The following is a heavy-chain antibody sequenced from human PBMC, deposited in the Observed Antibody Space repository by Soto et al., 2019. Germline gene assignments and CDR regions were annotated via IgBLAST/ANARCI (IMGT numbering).Heavy chain of an antibody. CDR1: GFRLSSYW. Sequence: GSLRLSCAASGFRLSSYWMHWVRQVPGKGLEWVARINGDGSITSHADSVTGRFTISRDNAKDTLDLQMRSLRAEDTGVYYCARAETTKYDSSGYGYWGQGVRVTVSS. V-gene: IGHV3-74*03. CDR2: INGDGSIT. J-gene: IGHJ1*01. D-gene: IGHD3-22*01. CDR3: ARAETTKYDSSGYGY.